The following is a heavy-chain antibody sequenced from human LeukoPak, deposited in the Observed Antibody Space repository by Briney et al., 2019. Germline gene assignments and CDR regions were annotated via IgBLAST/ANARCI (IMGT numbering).Heavy chain of an antibody. CDR3: AREAQQYSGSYYVDY. V-gene: IGHV4-59*01. D-gene: IGHD1-26*01. J-gene: IGHJ4*02. CDR2: IYYSGST. Sequence: PSETLSLTCTVSGGSISSYYWSWIRQPPGKGLEWIGYIYYSGSTNYNPSLQSRVTISVDTSKNQFSLKLSSVTAADTAVYYCAREAQQYSGSYYVDYWGQGTLVTVSS. CDR1: GGSISSYY.